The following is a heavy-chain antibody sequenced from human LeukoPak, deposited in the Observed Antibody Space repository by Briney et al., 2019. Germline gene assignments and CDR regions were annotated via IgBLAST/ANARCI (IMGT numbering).Heavy chain of an antibody. CDR3: AGNSGWFDP. CDR2: IYYSGST. Sequence: SETLSLTCSVSGDSINNYYWSWIRQPPGKGLEWIGYIYYSGSTNYNPSLKSRVTISVDTSKNQFSLKLSSVTAADTAVYYCAGNSGWFDPWGQGTLVTVSS. V-gene: IGHV4-59*08. J-gene: IGHJ5*02. D-gene: IGHD6-13*01. CDR1: GDSINNYY.